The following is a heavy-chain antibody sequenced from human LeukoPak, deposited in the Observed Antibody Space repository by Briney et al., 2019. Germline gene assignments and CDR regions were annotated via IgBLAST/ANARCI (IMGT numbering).Heavy chain of an antibody. D-gene: IGHD2-15*01. CDR1: GFSLRNYG. V-gene: IGHV3-23*01. CDR3: SKDSKHCSSTFCHLDYFQY. CDR2: VSGSGHKT. Sequence: PGGSMRLPCAASGFSLRNYGMSWVRQSPGKGLQWVAAVSGSGHKTFYAESVRGRFIISRDDATNTLFLQMNSLGIDDSAIYYCSKDSKHCSSTFCHLDYFQYWGQGVLVTVSS. J-gene: IGHJ4*02.